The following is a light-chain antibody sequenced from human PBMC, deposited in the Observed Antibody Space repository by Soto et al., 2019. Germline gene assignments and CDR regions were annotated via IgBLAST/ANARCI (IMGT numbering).Light chain of an antibody. CDR1: QSVNSN. V-gene: IGKV3-15*01. CDR2: GAS. J-gene: IGKJ1*01. Sequence: ETVMTQSPATLSVSPGERATLSCRASQSVNSNLAWHQQKLGQAPRVLIYGASTRATGIPDRFSGSGSGTEFILTISSLQSEDFAVYYCQEYNTSPWTFGQGTKVNI. CDR3: QEYNTSPWT.